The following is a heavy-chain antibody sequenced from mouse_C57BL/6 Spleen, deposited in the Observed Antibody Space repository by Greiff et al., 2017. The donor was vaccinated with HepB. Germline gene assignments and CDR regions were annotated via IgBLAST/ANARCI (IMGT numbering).Heavy chain of an antibody. CDR1: GYTFTDYY. CDR2: IYPGSGNT. CDR3: ARFDYDGGYFEV. D-gene: IGHD2-4*01. V-gene: IGHV1-76*01. Sequence: VQLQQSGAELVRPGASVKLSCKASGYTFTDYYINWVKQRPGQGLEWIARIYPGSGNTYYNEKFKGKATLTAEKASSTAYMQLSSLTSEDSAVYFCARFDYDGGYFEVWGTGTTVTVSS. J-gene: IGHJ1*03.